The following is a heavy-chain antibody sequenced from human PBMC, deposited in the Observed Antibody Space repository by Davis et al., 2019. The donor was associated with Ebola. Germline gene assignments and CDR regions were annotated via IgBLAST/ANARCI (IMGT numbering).Heavy chain of an antibody. J-gene: IGHJ5*02. Sequence: AASVKVSCKASGYTFTNYGITWVRQAPGQGLEWMGWINPHNGNTNYAQNVQGRVIMTSDTATTTAYMEVGSLRSDDTAVYYCARDRHPTVRGWLDPWGQGTLVTVSS. V-gene: IGHV1-18*04. CDR1: GYTFTNYG. D-gene: IGHD1-26*01. CDR3: ARDRHPTVRGWLDP. CDR2: INPHNGNT.